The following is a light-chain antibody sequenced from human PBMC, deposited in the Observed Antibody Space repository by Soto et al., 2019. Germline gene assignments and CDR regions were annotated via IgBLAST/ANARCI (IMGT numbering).Light chain of an antibody. J-gene: IGLJ3*02. CDR2: DAS. CDR1: TGDVGAYNF. Sequence: QSALTQPRSVSGSPGQSVTISCTGTTGDVGAYNFVSWYQLHPGKAPKLTIYDASKRPSGVPDRFSASKSGNTASLTISGLHADDEADYYCCSYAGSFTYVFGGGTQLTVL. CDR3: CSYAGSFTYV. V-gene: IGLV2-11*01.